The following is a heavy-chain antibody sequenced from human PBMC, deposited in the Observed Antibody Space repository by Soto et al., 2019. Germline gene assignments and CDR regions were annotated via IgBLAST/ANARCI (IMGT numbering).Heavy chain of an antibody. J-gene: IGHJ4*02. Sequence: SETLSLTCTVSGGSISSYYWSWIRQPAGKGLEWIGRIYTGGSTNYNPSLKRRVTMSVDTSTNQFSLKLSSGTAADTAVYYCARGYYDSSGYDNYYFDYWGQGTLVTVSS. CDR1: GGSISSYY. V-gene: IGHV4-4*07. CDR3: ARGYYDSSGYDNYYFDY. D-gene: IGHD3-22*01. CDR2: IYTGGST.